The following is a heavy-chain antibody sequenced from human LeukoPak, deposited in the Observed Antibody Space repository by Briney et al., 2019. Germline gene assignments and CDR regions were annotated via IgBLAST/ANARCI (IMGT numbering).Heavy chain of an antibody. CDR2: INHSGST. CDR3: ARARAVAGLDY. Sequence: SETLSLTCAVYGGSFSGYYWSWIRQPPGKGLEWIGEINHSGSTNYNPSLKSRVTISVDTSKNQFSLKLSSATAADTAVYYCARARAVAGLDYWGQGTLVTVSS. CDR1: GGSFSGYY. D-gene: IGHD6-19*01. V-gene: IGHV4-34*01. J-gene: IGHJ4*02.